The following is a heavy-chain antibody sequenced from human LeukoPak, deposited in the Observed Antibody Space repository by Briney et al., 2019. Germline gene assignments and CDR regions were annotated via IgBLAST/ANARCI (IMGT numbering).Heavy chain of an antibody. J-gene: IGHJ4*02. Sequence: GGSLRLSCTASGFTFGDYPMSWFRQAPGKGLEWVGFIRSKTYGGTTEYAASVKGRFTVSRDDFKSIAYLQMNSLKTEDTAVYYCTCGSSSSGWYVPYYFDYWGQGTLVTVSS. CDR1: GFTFGDYP. CDR3: TCGSSSSGWYVPYYFDY. D-gene: IGHD6-19*01. V-gene: IGHV3-49*03. CDR2: IRSKTYGGTT.